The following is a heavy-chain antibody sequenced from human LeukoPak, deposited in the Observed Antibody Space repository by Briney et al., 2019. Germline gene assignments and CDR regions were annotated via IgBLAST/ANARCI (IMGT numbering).Heavy chain of an antibody. CDR1: GDSISSYY. V-gene: IGHV4-4*09. Sequence: PSETLSLTCTVSGDSISSYYWSWIRQPPGKGLEWIGYIFTRGSTNYNPSLKSRVTLSVDTSKNQVSLRLSSVTAADTAVYYCARKLQGWFDPWGQGTLVTVSP. J-gene: IGHJ5*02. CDR2: IFTRGST. CDR3: ARKLQGWFDP. D-gene: IGHD5-24*01.